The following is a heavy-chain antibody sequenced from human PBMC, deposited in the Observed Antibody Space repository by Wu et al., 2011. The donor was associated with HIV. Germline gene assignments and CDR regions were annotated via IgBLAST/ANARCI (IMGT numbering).Heavy chain of an antibody. V-gene: IGHV1-46*01. Sequence: QVQLVQSGAEVKKPGASVKVSCKASGYTFTSDYMHWVRQAPGQGLEWMGIINPSGGSTNYAQKLQGRVTMTTDTSTSTAYMELRSLRFDDTAVYYCAHGSGSWYYFDYWGQGTLVTVSS. CDR2: INPSGGST. D-gene: IGHD3-10*01. CDR3: AHGSGSWYYFDY. CDR1: GYTFTSDY. J-gene: IGHJ4*02.